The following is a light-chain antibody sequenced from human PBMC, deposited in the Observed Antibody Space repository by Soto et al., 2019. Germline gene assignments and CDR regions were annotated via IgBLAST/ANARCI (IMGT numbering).Light chain of an antibody. CDR2: GAS. J-gene: IGKJ1*01. V-gene: IGKV3-20*01. CDR1: QSVSSSY. CDR3: QQYGSSPWT. Sequence: EIVLTQSPGTLSLSPGERATLSCRASQSVSSSYLAWYQQHPGQAPRPLIYGASSRAIGIPDRFSGSGSGTDFTLTISRLEPEDFAVYYCQQYGSSPWTFGQGTKVEIK.